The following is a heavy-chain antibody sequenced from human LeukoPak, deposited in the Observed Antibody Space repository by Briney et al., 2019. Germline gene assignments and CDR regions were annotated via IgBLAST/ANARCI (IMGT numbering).Heavy chain of an antibody. CDR3: AREEWKNGDYPWP. CDR1: GGTFSSYA. Sequence: SVKVSCKASGGTFSSYAISWVRQAPGQGLEWMGRIIPIFGIANCAQKFQGRVTITADKSTSTAYMELSSLRSEDTAVYYCAREEWKNGDYPWPWGQGTLVTVSS. CDR2: IIPIFGIA. V-gene: IGHV1-69*04. J-gene: IGHJ5*02. D-gene: IGHD4-17*01.